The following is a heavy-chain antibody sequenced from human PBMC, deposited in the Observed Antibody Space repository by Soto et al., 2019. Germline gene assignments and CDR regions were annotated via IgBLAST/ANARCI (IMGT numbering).Heavy chain of an antibody. Sequence: PSETLSLTCTVSGGSISSYYWSWIRQPPGKGLEWIGYIYYSGSTNYNPSLKSRVTISVDTSKNQFSLKLSSVTVADTAVYYCARGVVVVAAFDYWGQGTLVTVSS. CDR2: IYYSGST. J-gene: IGHJ4*02. D-gene: IGHD2-15*01. CDR3: ARGVVVVAAFDY. CDR1: GGSISSYY. V-gene: IGHV4-59*01.